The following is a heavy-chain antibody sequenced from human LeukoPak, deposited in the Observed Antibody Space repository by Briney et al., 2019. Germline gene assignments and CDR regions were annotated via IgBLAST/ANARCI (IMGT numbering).Heavy chain of an antibody. V-gene: IGHV4-59*01. D-gene: IGHD7-27*01. J-gene: IGHJ4*02. CDR3: ARGANWGGPDY. CDR2: IYYSGTT. CDR1: GGSLSNDY. Sequence: SETLSLTCTVSGGSLSNDYWSWIRQSPGKGLEWVGDIYYSGTTSYNPSLKSQVTISLDTSKNQFSLKLSSVTAADTAVYYCARGANWGGPDYWGQGTLVTVSS.